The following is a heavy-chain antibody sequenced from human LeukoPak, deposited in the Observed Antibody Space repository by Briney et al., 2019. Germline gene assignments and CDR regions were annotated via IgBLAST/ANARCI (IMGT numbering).Heavy chain of an antibody. CDR1: GGSISSGGYS. Sequence: SETLSLTCAVSGGSISSGGYSWSWIRQPPGKGLEWIGYIYHSGSTYYNPSLKSRVTISVDRSKNQFSLKLSSVTAADTAVYYCARATPPYSYDSSGYHGKDAFDIWGQGTMVTVSS. CDR2: IYHSGST. CDR3: ARATPPYSYDSSGYHGKDAFDI. J-gene: IGHJ3*02. D-gene: IGHD3-22*01. V-gene: IGHV4-30-2*01.